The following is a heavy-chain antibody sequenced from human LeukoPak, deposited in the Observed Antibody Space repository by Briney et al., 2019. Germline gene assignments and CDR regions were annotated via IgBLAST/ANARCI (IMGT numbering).Heavy chain of an antibody. D-gene: IGHD5-24*01. CDR2: ISSSSSTI. CDR1: GFTFSSYS. CDR3: ARAGGDGYNPAFDI. V-gene: IGHV3-48*04. J-gene: IGHJ3*02. Sequence: GGSLRLSCAASGFTFSSYSMNWVRQAPGKGLEWVSSISSSSSTIYYADSVKGRFTISRDNAKNSLYLQMNSLRAEDTAVYYCARAGGDGYNPAFDIWGQGTMVTVSS.